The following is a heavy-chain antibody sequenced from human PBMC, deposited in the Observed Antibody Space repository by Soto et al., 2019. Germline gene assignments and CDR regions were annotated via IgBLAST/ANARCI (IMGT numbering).Heavy chain of an antibody. D-gene: IGHD1-26*01. Sequence: SETLSLTCTVSGGSVSSGSYYWSWIRQPPGKGLEWIGYIYYSGSTNYNPSLKSRVTISVDTSKNQFSLKLSSVTAADTAVYYCARDRRELQGYYGMDVWGQGTAVTVSS. J-gene: IGHJ6*02. CDR2: IYYSGST. V-gene: IGHV4-61*01. CDR1: GGSVSSGSYY. CDR3: ARDRRELQGYYGMDV.